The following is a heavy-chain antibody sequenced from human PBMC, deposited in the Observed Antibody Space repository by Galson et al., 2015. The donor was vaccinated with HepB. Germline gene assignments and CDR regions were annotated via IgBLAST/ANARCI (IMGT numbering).Heavy chain of an antibody. CDR3: ARVVAVAGKISYYGMDV. Sequence: SVKVSCKASGYTFTSYAMNWVRQAPGQGLEWMGWINTNTGNPTYAQGFTGRFVFSLDTSVSTAYLQISSLKAEDTAVYYCARVVAVAGKISYYGMDVWGQGTTVTVSS. V-gene: IGHV7-4-1*02. CDR1: GYTFTSYA. CDR2: INTNTGNP. D-gene: IGHD6-19*01. J-gene: IGHJ6*02.